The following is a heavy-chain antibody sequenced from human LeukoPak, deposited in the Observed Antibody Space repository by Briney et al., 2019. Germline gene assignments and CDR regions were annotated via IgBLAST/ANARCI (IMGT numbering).Heavy chain of an antibody. CDR3: ARDSYGDANFDS. D-gene: IGHD4-17*01. CDR1: GFTFDDYT. V-gene: IGHV3-43*01. J-gene: IGHJ4*02. Sequence: PGGSLRLSCAASGFTFDDYTMHWVRQAPGKGLEWVSLISWDGGSTYYADSVKGRFTISRDISKNEVYLQMNSLRPEDTAVYYCARDSYGDANFDSWGQGTLVTVSS. CDR2: ISWDGGST.